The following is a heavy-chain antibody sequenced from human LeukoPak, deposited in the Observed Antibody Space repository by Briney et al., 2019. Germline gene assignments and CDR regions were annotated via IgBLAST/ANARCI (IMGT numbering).Heavy chain of an antibody. J-gene: IGHJ6*02. V-gene: IGHV3-23*01. D-gene: IGHD6-19*01. CDR2: ISGSGGST. CDR1: GFTFSSYA. CDR3: AKCPVACTAYYYYGMDV. Sequence: GGSLRLSCAASGFTFSSYAMSWVRQAPGKGLEWVSAISGSGGSTYYADSVKGRFTISRDNSNNTLYLQMNSLRAEDTAVYYCAKCPVACTAYYYYGMDVWGQGTTVTVSS.